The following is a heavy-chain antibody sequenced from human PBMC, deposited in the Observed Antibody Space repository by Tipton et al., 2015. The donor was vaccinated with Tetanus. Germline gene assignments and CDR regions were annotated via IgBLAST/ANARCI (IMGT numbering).Heavy chain of an antibody. D-gene: IGHD1-14*01. J-gene: IGHJ4*02. CDR2: LSHDGGNI. CDR1: GFTFSHFA. CDR3: EAQRTSEDF. Sequence: SLRLSCVASGFTFSHFAVSWVRRAPGRGLEWVSSLSHDGGNIYYADFAMGRFTISRDNSKNTVFLQMDDLRADDTAIYYCEAQRTSEDFWGQGTLVTASS. V-gene: IGHV3-23*01.